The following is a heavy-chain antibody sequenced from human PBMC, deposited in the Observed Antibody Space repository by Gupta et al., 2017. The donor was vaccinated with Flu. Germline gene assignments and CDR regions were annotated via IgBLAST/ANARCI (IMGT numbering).Heavy chain of an antibody. J-gene: IGHJ4*02. CDR3: ARDTLLTYCSSTSCYSGFDY. V-gene: IGHV1-69*01. CDR2: IIPIFGTA. Sequence: VRQAPGQGLEWMGGIIPIFGTANYAQKFQGRVTITADESTSTAYMELSSLRSEDTAVYYCARDTLLTYCSSTSCYSGFDYWGQGTLVTVSS. D-gene: IGHD2-2*01.